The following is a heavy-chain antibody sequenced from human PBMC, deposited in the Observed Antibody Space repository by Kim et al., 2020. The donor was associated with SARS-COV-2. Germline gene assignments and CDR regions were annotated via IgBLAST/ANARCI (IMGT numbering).Heavy chain of an antibody. CDR2: ISWNSGSI. CDR1: GFTFDDYA. CDR3: AKDFHYYDSSGYYYDAFDI. D-gene: IGHD3-22*01. J-gene: IGHJ3*02. Sequence: GGSLRLSCAASGFTFDDYAMHWVRQAPGKGLEWVSGISWNSGSIGYADSVKGRFTISRDNAKNSLYLQMNSLRAEDTALYYCAKDFHYYDSSGYYYDAFDIWGQGTMVTVSS. V-gene: IGHV3-9*01.